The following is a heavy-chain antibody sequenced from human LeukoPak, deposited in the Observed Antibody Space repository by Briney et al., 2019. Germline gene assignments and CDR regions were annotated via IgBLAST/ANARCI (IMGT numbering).Heavy chain of an antibody. CDR1: GGSISSSNW. J-gene: IGHJ4*02. D-gene: IGHD3-9*01. CDR3: ARSYDILTGYFPN. CDR2: IYHSGST. V-gene: IGHV4-4*02. Sequence: SGTLSLTCAVSGGSISSSNWWSWVRQPPGKGLGWIGEIYHSGSTNYNPSLKSRVTISVDTSKNQFSLKLSSVTAADTAVYYCARSYDILTGYFPNWGQGTLVTVSS.